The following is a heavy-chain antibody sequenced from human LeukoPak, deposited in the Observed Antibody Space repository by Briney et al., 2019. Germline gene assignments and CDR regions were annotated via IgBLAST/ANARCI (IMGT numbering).Heavy chain of an antibody. CDR3: ARIQDYGGNADY. D-gene: IGHD4-23*01. J-gene: IGHJ4*02. CDR2: ISSSSSYI. CDR1: GFTFSSYS. Sequence: GGSLRLSCAASGFTFSSYSMNWVRQAPGKGLEWVSSISSSSSYIYYADSVKGRFTISRDNAQNSLYLQMNSLRAEDTAAYYCARIQDYGGNADYWGQGTLVTVSS. V-gene: IGHV3-21*01.